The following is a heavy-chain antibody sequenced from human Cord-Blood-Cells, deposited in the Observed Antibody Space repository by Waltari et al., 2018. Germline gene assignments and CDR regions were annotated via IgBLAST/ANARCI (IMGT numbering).Heavy chain of an antibody. CDR3: ARDEGETMVRGGSSFDY. J-gene: IGHJ4*02. CDR1: GYSISSGYY. CDR2: IYHSGST. D-gene: IGHD3-10*01. Sequence: QVQLQESGPGLVKPSETLSLTCAVSGYSISSGYYWGWIRQPPGKGLEWIGSIYHSGSTYDNPSLKSRVTISVDTSKNQFSLKLSSVTAADTAVYYCARDEGETMVRGGSSFDYWGQGTLVTVSS. V-gene: IGHV4-38-2*01.